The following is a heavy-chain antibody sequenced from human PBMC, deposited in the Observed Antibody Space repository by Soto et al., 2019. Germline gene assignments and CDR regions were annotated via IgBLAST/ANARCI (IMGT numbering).Heavy chain of an antibody. CDR1: GFIFSNYA. J-gene: IGHJ6*02. CDR3: ARDVSDYVSDV. CDR2: ISYDGRHI. Sequence: QLHLVESGGGVVQPGNSLRLSCTASGFIFSNYAMHWVRQAPGKGLEWVALISYDGRHIYYADSVKGRFAISRDNSKNTLDLVMNSLRREDTAMYYCARDVSDYVSDVWGQGTTVNVSS. V-gene: IGHV3-30*09. D-gene: IGHD4-17*01.